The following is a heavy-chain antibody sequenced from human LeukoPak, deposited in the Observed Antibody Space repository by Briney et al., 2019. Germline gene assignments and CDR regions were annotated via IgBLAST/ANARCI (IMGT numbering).Heavy chain of an antibody. D-gene: IGHD3-22*01. V-gene: IGHV3-23*01. J-gene: IGHJ6*03. CDR2: ISGRGGST. CDR1: GFTYSSYD. Sequence: GGCVSLSCAASGFTYSSYDMRWVRQASGTGLEWVLAISGRGGSTYYADSVKGRFTISRNNSNNTLYLQMNSLRAEDTAVYYCAKGSDDSSGYYYVYYYYYMDVWGKGTTVTVSS. CDR3: AKGSDDSSGYYYVYYYYYMDV.